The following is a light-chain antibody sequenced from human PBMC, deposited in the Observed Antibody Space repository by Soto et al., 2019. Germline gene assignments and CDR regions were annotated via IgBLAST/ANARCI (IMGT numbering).Light chain of an antibody. J-gene: IGKJ5*01. V-gene: IGKV3-11*01. CDR1: QSISSY. CDR2: DAS. Sequence: TQSPSSLSASVGGRGTITWGASQSISSYLNWYQQKPGQAPRLLIYDASNRATGIPPRFSGSGSGTDFTLTISSLEPEDSAVYYCQQRHMWPITFGQGTRLEIK. CDR3: QQRHMWPIT.